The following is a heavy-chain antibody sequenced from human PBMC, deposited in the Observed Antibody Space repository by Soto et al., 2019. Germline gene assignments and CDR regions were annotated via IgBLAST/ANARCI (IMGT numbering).Heavy chain of an antibody. CDR3: AAKRYYGSGTYYNP. J-gene: IGHJ5*02. CDR2: ISSSSSTI. Sequence: LRLSCAASGFTFITYSMSWVRQAPGKGLEWVSYISSSSSTIYYADSVKGRFTISRDNAKNSLYLQMNSLRDEDTAVYYCAAKRYYGSGTYYNPWGQGTLVTVSS. D-gene: IGHD3-10*01. CDR1: GFTFITYS. V-gene: IGHV3-48*02.